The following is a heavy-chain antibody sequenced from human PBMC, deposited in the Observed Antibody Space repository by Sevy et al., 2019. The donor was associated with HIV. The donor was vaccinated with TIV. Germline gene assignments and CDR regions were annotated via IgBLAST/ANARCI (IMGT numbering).Heavy chain of an antibody. D-gene: IGHD3-22*01. CDR1: GYTFTSYA. J-gene: IGHJ3*02. V-gene: IGHV1-3*01. CDR3: ARGEDYYDSSGYYSFHAFDI. CDR2: INAGNGNT. Sequence: ASVKVSCKASGYTFTSYAMHWVRQAPGQRLEWMGWINAGNGNTKYSQKFQGRVTITRDTSGSTAYMELSSLRSEDTAVYYCARGEDYYDSSGYYSFHAFDIWGQGTMVTVSS.